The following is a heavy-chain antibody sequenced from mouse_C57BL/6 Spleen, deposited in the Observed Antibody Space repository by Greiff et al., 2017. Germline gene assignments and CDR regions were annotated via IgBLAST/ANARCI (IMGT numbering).Heavy chain of an antibody. J-gene: IGHJ4*01. CDR3: ARRDRDYYAMDY. CDR1: GFSLSTSGMG. Sequence: QVTLKESGPGILQSSQTLSLTCSFSGFSLSTSGMGVSWIRQPSGKGLEWLAPIYWDDDTRYNPSLKSRLTISKDTSRNQVFLKITSVDTADTATYYCARRDRDYYAMDYWGQGTSVTVSS. CDR2: IYWDDDT. D-gene: IGHD3-1*01. V-gene: IGHV8-12*01.